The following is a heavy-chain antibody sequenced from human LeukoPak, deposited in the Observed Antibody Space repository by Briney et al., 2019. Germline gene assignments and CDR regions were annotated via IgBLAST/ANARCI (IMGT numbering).Heavy chain of an antibody. CDR2: IRYDGSNK. CDR3: ANRRHDPWLLVVPPDPPVTATLHH. CDR1: GFTFSSYG. Sequence: GGSLRLSCAASGFTFSSYGMHWVRQAPGKGLEWVVFIRYDGSNKYYADSVKGRFTISRDNSMNTLYLQMKSVRAEDTAVYYCANRRHDPWLLVVPPDPPVTATLHHWAQGTLVTVSS. V-gene: IGHV3-30*02. D-gene: IGHD2-2*01. J-gene: IGHJ5*02.